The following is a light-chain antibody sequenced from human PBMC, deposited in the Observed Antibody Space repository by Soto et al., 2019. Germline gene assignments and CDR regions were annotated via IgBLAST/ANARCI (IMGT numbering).Light chain of an antibody. CDR1: RSVSSSY. CDR2: GAS. J-gene: IGKJ1*01. V-gene: IGKV3-20*01. CDR3: QQYGSSPPWT. Sequence: EIVLTQSPGTLSLSPGERATLSCRASRSVSSSYLAWYQQKPGQAPRLLIYGASIRATGIPDRFSGSGSGTDFTLTISRLAPEDFAVYYCQQYGSSPPWTFGQGTKVDIK.